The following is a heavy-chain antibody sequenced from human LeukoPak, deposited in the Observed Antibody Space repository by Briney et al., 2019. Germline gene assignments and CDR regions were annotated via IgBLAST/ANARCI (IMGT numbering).Heavy chain of an antibody. CDR2: IGSAGDT. Sequence: GGSLRLSCAASGFTFSNYDMHWVRQTTGKGLMWVSAIGSAGDTYYPGSVKGRFTISRENAKNSLYLQINSLRAGDTAVYYCARELWFGGRGARTTDFDYWGQGTLVTVSS. J-gene: IGHJ4*02. CDR1: GFTFSNYD. D-gene: IGHD3-10*01. CDR3: ARELWFGGRGARTTDFDY. V-gene: IGHV3-13*01.